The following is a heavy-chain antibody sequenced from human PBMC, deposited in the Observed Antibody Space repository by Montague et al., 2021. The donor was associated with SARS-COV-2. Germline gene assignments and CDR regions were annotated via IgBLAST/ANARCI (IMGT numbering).Heavy chain of an antibody. V-gene: IGHV2-5*02. CDR3: ARYGDYGSWFDP. D-gene: IGHD4-17*01. CDR2: IYWDDDK. J-gene: IGHJ5*02. Sequence: PALVKPTQTLTLTCTFSGFSLNTSGEGVGWVRQPPGKALEWLALIYWDDDKRYSPSLKSRSTISKDTTKHEVVLTVANMDPVDTATYYCARYGDYGSWFDPWGQGTLVTVSS. CDR1: GFSLNTSGEG.